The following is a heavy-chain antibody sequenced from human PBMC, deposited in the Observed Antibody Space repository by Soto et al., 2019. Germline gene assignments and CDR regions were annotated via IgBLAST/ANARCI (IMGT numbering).Heavy chain of an antibody. CDR2: IYYSGST. Sequence: SETLSLTCTVSGGSLSSGDYYWSWIRQPPGKGLEWIGYIYYSGSTYYNPSLKSRVTISVDTSKNQFSLKLSSVTAADTAVYYCARYIGYEGLLFDPWSQGTLVTVSS. CDR1: GGSLSSGDYY. V-gene: IGHV4-30-4*01. J-gene: IGHJ5*02. D-gene: IGHD5-12*01. CDR3: ARYIGYEGLLFDP.